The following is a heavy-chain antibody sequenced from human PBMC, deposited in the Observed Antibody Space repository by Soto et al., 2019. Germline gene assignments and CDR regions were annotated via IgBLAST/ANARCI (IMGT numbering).Heavy chain of an antibody. J-gene: IGHJ2*01. V-gene: IGHV4-39*01. CDR3: ARHVLLWFGELLVYFDL. Sequence: QLQLQESGPGLVKPSETLSPTCTVSGGSISSSSYYWGWIRQPPGKRLEWIGSIYYSGSTYYNPSIKRRVHISVDTAKNPFSLQLSFVTAADTAVYYCARHVLLWFGELLVYFDLWGRGTLVTVSS. D-gene: IGHD3-10*01. CDR2: IYYSGST. CDR1: GGSISSSSYY.